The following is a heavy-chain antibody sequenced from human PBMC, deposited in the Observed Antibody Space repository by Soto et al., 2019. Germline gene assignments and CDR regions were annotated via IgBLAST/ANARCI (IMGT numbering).Heavy chain of an antibody. D-gene: IGHD6-6*01. J-gene: IGHJ4*02. CDR2: INHSGST. CDR1: GGSFSGYY. CDR3: ARLGSWYSSSGGY. V-gene: IGHV4-34*01. Sequence: SETLSLTCAVYGGSFSGYYWSWIRQPPGKGLEWIGEINHSGSTNYNPSLKSRVTISVDTSKNQFSLKLSSVTAADTAVYYCARLGSWYSSSGGYWGQGTLVTVSS.